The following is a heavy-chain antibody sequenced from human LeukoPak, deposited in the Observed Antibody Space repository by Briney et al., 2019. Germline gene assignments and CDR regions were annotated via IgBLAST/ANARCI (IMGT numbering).Heavy chain of an antibody. Sequence: NPGGSLRLSCAASGFTFSSSAMTWVRQAPGKGLEWVSSISSSSSYIYYADSVKGRFTISRDNAKNSLYLQMNSLRAEDTAVYYCARMVRGVACDYWGQGTLVTVSS. V-gene: IGHV3-21*01. CDR3: ARMVRGVACDY. J-gene: IGHJ4*02. D-gene: IGHD3-10*01. CDR2: ISSSSSYI. CDR1: GFTFSSSA.